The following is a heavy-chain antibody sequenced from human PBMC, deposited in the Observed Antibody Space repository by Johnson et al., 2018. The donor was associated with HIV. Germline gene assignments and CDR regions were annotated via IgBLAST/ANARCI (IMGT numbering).Heavy chain of an antibody. CDR1: GFTFSSHA. CDR3: AKSYYEEERPMGVDAFDI. Sequence: HVQLVESGGGVVQPGRSLRLSRAVSGFTFSSHAMHWVRQAPGKGLEWVAVISYDGSDRYYADSVKGRFTISRDNSKNTLYLHMNSLRAEDTAVYYCAKSYYEEERPMGVDAFDIWGQGTMVTVSS. V-gene: IGHV3-30-3*01. D-gene: IGHD1-26*01. J-gene: IGHJ3*02. CDR2: ISYDGSDR.